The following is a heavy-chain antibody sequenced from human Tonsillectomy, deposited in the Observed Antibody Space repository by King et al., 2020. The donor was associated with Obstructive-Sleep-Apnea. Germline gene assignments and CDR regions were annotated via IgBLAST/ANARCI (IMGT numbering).Heavy chain of an antibody. J-gene: IGHJ6*02. CDR3: AGPLLAYYSYGMDV. V-gene: IGHV3-7*01. CDR2: IKQDGSEK. CDR1: GFSFSNHW. Sequence: EVQLVESGGGLVQPGGSLRLSCAASGFSFSNHWMSWVRQAPGKGLEWVANIKQDGSEKYYVDSVKGRFTISRDNAEKSLYLQMSSLRAEDTAVYYCAGPLLAYYSYGMDVWGQGTTVTVSS. D-gene: IGHD2-21*01.